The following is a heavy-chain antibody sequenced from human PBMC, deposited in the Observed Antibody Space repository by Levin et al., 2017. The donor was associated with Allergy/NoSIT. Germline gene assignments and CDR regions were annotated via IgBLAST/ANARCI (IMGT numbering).Heavy chain of an antibody. V-gene: IGHV7-4-1*02. CDR3: AKDNTGRPFDI. CDR1: GYSFTTYA. CDR2: INTYTGKP. Sequence: PEASVKVSCKTSGYSFTTYAMNWLRQAPGQGLEWMGWINTYTGKPIYAPGFTGRFVFSLDTSVSTAYVEINSLKAEDTAVYYCAKDNTGRPFDIWGQGTTVTVSS. J-gene: IGHJ3*02. D-gene: IGHD2-8*02.